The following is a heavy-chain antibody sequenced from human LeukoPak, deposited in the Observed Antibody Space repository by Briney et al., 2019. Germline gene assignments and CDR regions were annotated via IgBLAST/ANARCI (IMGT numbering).Heavy chain of an antibody. CDR2: ISGSGGST. CDR3: AKDRPQITMIVVGSFDI. V-gene: IGHV3-23*01. CDR1: GFTFSSYA. D-gene: IGHD3-22*01. J-gene: IGHJ3*02. Sequence: PGGSLRLSCAASGFTFSSYAMSWVRQAPGKGLEWVSAISGSGGSTYYADSVKGRFTISRDNSKNTLYLQMNSLRAEDTAVYYCAKDRPQITMIVVGSFDIWGQGTMVTVSS.